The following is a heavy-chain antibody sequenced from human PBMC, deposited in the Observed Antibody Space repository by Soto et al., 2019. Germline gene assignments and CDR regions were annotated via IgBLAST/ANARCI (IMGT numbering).Heavy chain of an antibody. J-gene: IGHJ5*02. CDR3: ARDGHGDDYIWGSYRHNWFDP. Sequence: GGSLRLSCAASGFTFSSYSMNWVRQAPGKGLEWVSSISSSSSYIYYADSVKGRFTISRDNAKNSLYLQMNSLRAEDTAVYYCARDGHGDDYIWGSYRHNWFDPWGQGTLVTSPQ. CDR2: ISSSSSYI. CDR1: GFTFSSYS. V-gene: IGHV3-21*01. D-gene: IGHD3-16*02.